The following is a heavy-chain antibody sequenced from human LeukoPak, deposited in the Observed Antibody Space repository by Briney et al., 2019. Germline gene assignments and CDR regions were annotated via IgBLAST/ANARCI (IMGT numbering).Heavy chain of an antibody. V-gene: IGHV3-74*01. CDR3: AKDDGDRNDYVLGA. Sequence: GGSLRLSCAASGFTFSTYWMHWVRQAPGKGLVWVSRINSDGSSTNYADSVKGRFTISRDNAKNTLYLQMNSLRAEDTAVYYCAKDDGDRNDYVLGAGGQGTLVTVSS. J-gene: IGHJ4*02. D-gene: IGHD3-16*01. CDR1: GFTFSTYW. CDR2: INSDGSST.